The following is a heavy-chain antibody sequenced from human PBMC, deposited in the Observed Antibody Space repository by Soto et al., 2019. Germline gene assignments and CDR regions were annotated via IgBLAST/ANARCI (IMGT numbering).Heavy chain of an antibody. Sequence: QVQLVQSGAEVKKPGSSVKVSCKASGGTFSSYTISWVRQAPGQGLEWMGRIIPILGIANYAQKFQGRVTITADKSTSTAYMELSSLRSEDTVVYYCARDGSSYGMDVWGQGTTVTVSS. CDR3: ARDGSSYGMDV. V-gene: IGHV1-69*08. J-gene: IGHJ6*02. CDR2: IIPILGIA. D-gene: IGHD6-13*01. CDR1: GGTFSSYT.